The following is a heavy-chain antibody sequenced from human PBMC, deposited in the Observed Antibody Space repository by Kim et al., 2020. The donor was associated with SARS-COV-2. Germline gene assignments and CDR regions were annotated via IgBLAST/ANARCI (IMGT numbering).Heavy chain of an antibody. CDR3: ARHSGSLYCTGGVCYQFDAFDI. CDR2: IYYSGST. CDR1: GGSISSSSYY. J-gene: IGHJ3*02. V-gene: IGHV4-39*01. Sequence: SETLSLTCTVSGGSISSSSYYWGWIRQPPGKGLEWFGSIYYSGSTYYNPSLKSRVTISVDTSKNQFSLKLSSVTAADTAVYYCARHSGSLYCTGGVCYQFDAFDIWGQGTMVTVSS. D-gene: IGHD2-8*02.